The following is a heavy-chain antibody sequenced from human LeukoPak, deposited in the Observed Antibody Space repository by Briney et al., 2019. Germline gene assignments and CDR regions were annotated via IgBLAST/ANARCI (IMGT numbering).Heavy chain of an antibody. Sequence: RGSLRLSCAASGFTFSSYWMSWVRQAPGKGLEWVANIKQDGSEKYYVDSVKGRFTISRDNAKNSLYLQMNSLRAEDTAVYYCARDPTSMIVVADDAFDIWGQGTMVTVSS. CDR3: ARDPTSMIVVADDAFDI. V-gene: IGHV3-7*01. J-gene: IGHJ3*02. CDR1: GFTFSSYW. CDR2: IKQDGSEK. D-gene: IGHD3-22*01.